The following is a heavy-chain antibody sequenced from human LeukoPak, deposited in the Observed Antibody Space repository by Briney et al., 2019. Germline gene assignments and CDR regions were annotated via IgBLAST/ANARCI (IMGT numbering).Heavy chain of an antibody. CDR1: GYTFTSYD. D-gene: IGHD2-2*01. CDR2: MNPNSGNT. CDR3: ASRQYCSSTSCEGDYYYYYMDV. Sequence: GASVKVSCKASGYTFTSYDINWVRQATGQGLEWMGWMNPNSGNTGYAQKSQGRVTMTRNTSISTAYMELSSLRSEDTAVYYCASRQYCSSTSCEGDYYYYYMDVWGKGTTVTVSS. J-gene: IGHJ6*03. V-gene: IGHV1-8*01.